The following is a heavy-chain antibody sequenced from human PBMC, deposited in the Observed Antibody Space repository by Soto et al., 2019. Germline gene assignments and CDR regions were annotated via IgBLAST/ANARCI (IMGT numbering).Heavy chain of an antibody. CDR2: ISWNSGSI. Sequence: EVQLVESGGGLAQPGRSLRLSCAASGFTFDDYAMHWVRQAPGKGLEWVSGISWNSGSIGYADSVKGRFTISRDSAKKSLYLQMNSLRAEDTALYYCASGRGYDILTGYYPYFDYWGQGTLVTVSS. CDR1: GFTFDDYA. J-gene: IGHJ4*02. D-gene: IGHD3-9*01. V-gene: IGHV3-9*01. CDR3: ASGRGYDILTGYYPYFDY.